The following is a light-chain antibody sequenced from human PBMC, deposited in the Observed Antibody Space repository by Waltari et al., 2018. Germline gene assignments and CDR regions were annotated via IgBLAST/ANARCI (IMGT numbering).Light chain of an antibody. V-gene: IGKV1-27*01. CDR2: AAS. Sequence: DIQMTQSPSSLSASVGDRVTITCRASQGISDNLAWYQQKPGKVPKLLIFAASTLQSGVTSRFSGGGSGTDFTLTISSLQPEDVATYYCKKYDSAPWTFGQGTKVEVK. J-gene: IGKJ1*01. CDR3: KKYDSAPWT. CDR1: QGISDN.